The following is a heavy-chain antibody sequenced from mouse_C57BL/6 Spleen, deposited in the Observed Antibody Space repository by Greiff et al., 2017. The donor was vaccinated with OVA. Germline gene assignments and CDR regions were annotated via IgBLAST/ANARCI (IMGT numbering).Heavy chain of an antibody. J-gene: IGHJ4*01. Sequence: VQLMESGPELVKPGASVKISCKASGYAFSSSWMNWVKQRPGKGLEWIGRIYPGDGDTNYNGKFKGKATLTADKSSSTAYMQLSSLTSEDSAVYFCARTGWAYAMDYWGQGTSVTVSS. D-gene: IGHD3-1*01. V-gene: IGHV1-82*01. CDR1: GYAFSSSW. CDR2: IYPGDGDT. CDR3: ARTGWAYAMDY.